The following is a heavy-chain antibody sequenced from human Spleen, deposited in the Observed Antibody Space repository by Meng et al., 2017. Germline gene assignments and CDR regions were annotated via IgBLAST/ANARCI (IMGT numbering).Heavy chain of an antibody. CDR3: ARETGSGWSYFDY. Sequence: ASVKVSCKASGYTFTSYGISWVRQAPGQGLEWIGWISASNGKTNYAPKFQGRVTMTTDTSTSTAYMELNSLRSDDTAVYYCARETGSGWSYFDYWGQGTLVTVSS. CDR2: ISASNGKT. V-gene: IGHV1-18*01. CDR1: GYTFTSYG. J-gene: IGHJ4*02. D-gene: IGHD6-19*01.